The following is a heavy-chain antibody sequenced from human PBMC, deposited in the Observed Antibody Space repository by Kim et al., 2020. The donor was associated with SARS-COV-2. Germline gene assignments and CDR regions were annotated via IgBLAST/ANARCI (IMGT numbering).Heavy chain of an antibody. CDR3: ARDYSGIAAAADAYYYGMDV. CDR2: INPSGGST. J-gene: IGHJ6*02. V-gene: IGHV1-46*01. CDR1: GYTFTSYY. D-gene: IGHD6-13*01. Sequence: ASVKVSCKASGYTFTSYYMHWVRQAPGQGLEWMGIINPSGGSTSYAQKFQGRVTMTRDTSTSTVYMELSSLRSEDTAVYYCARDYSGIAAAADAYYYGMDVWGQGTTVTVSS.